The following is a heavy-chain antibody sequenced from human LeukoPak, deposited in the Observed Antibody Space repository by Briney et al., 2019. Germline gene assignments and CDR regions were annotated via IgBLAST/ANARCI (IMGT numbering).Heavy chain of an antibody. J-gene: IGHJ4*02. CDR3: ARDPKPDD. V-gene: IGHV3-48*04. D-gene: IGHD1-14*01. CDR1: GFTFSSSI. Sequence: GGSLRLSCATSGFTFSSSIMNGVRQAPGKGLEWIAYISASSGTIYYADSVKGRFTISRDNAQNSLYLQMNSLRAEDTAVYYCARDPKPDDWGQGTLVTVSS. CDR2: ISASSGTI.